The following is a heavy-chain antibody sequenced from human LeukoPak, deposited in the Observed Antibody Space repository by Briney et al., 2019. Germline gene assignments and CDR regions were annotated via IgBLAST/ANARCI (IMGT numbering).Heavy chain of an antibody. Sequence: GGSLRLSCSASGFTFSTYEMNWVRQAPGKGLEWVSYTSNSDSTIYYADSVKGRFTVSRDNAKRSLFLQMNSLRAEDTAVYYCARGVYCSGGSCYFKFDSWGQGTLVTVSS. J-gene: IGHJ4*02. CDR1: GFTFSTYE. D-gene: IGHD2-15*01. CDR3: ARGVYCSGGSCYFKFDS. CDR2: TSNSDSTI. V-gene: IGHV3-48*03.